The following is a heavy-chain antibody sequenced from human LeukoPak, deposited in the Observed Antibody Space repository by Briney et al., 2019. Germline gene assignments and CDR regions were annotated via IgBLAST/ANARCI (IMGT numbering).Heavy chain of an antibody. Sequence: GGSLRLSCAASGFTFSTYAMSWVRQAPGKGLEWVSPVSGSGGSSDYADSVKGRFTISRDNSENTLYLQMNRLRAEDTAVYYCAKGMGDGTGYYTFDYWGQGTLVTVSS. CDR2: VSGSGGSS. J-gene: IGHJ4*02. CDR3: AKGMGDGTGYYTFDY. CDR1: GFTFSTYA. D-gene: IGHD3-22*01. V-gene: IGHV3-23*01.